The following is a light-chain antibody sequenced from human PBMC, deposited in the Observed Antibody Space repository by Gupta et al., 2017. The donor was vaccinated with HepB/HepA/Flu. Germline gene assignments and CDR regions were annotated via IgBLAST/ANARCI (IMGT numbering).Light chain of an antibody. CDR2: DAF. CDR1: QSVSSY. CDR3: QQRSNWPHT. Sequence: EIVLTQSPATLSLSPGERATLSCRASQSVSSYSAWYQQKPGQAPRLLIYDAFNRATGIPARFSGSGSGTDFTLTISSLEPEDFAVYYCQQRSNWPHTFGQGTRLEIK. V-gene: IGKV3-11*01. J-gene: IGKJ5*01.